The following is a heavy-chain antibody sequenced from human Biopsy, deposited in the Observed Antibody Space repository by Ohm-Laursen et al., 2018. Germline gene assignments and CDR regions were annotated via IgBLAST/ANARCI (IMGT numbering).Heavy chain of an antibody. J-gene: IGHJ6*02. V-gene: IGHV4-59*02. CDR1: GDSVTKYY. Sequence: GTLSLTCPVSGDSVTKYYWNWIRQPPGKGLEWIGHIYYSVMTNYNPSLQSRVSISVDTSRNQVSLTLSSVTAADTAVYYCARDSGILNYGNFKYYHYYGMDVWGQGTKVTVSS. CDR3: ARDSGILNYGNFKYYHYYGMDV. CDR2: IYYSVMT. D-gene: IGHD4-11*01.